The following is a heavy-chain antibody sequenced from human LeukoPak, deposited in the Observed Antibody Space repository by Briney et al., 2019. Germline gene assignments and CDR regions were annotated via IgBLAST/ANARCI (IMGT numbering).Heavy chain of an antibody. CDR1: GGSISSSSYY. D-gene: IGHD3-22*01. Sequence: PSETLSLTCTVSGGSISSSSYYWGWIRQPPGKGLEWIGSIYYSGSTYYNPSLKSRVTISVDTSKNQFSLKLSSVTAADTAVYYCAGSYDSSGREFDYWGQGTLVTVSS. J-gene: IGHJ4*02. V-gene: IGHV4-39*07. CDR2: IYYSGST. CDR3: AGSYDSSGREFDY.